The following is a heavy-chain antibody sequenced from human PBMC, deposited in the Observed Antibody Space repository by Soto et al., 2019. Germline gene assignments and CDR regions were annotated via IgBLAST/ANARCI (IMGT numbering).Heavy chain of an antibody. CDR1: GGTFSSYA. J-gene: IGHJ4*02. CDR3: ARSQRSPYSSGWYYSDY. Sequence: ASVKVSCKGAGGTFSSYAISWVRQAPGQGLEWMGGIIPIFGTANYAQKFQGRVTITADESTSTAYMELSSLRSEDTAVYYCARSQRSPYSSGWYYSDYWGQGTLVTVS. D-gene: IGHD6-19*01. CDR2: IIPIFGTA. V-gene: IGHV1-69*13.